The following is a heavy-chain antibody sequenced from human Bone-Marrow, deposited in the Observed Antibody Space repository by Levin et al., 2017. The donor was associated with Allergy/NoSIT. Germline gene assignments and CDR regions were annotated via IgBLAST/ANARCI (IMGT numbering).Heavy chain of an antibody. CDR3: AKGYCDSITCHYFDY. Sequence: LSLTCAASGFTFRSYVMTWVRQAPGKGLEWVSGISGSGGSTYYAASVQGRFSISRDNSKNTLYLQMNSLRPEDTAVYYCAKGYCDSITCHYFDYWGQGTLVTVSS. CDR2: ISGSGGST. D-gene: IGHD2-2*01. V-gene: IGHV3-23*01. CDR1: GFTFRSYV. J-gene: IGHJ4*02.